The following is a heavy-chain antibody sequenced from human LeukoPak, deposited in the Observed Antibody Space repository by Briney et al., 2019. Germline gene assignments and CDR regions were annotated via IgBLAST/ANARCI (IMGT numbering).Heavy chain of an antibody. Sequence: PGGSLRLSCGASGFTFSDYAMTWVRLAPGKGLEWVSVIGGDAVRTYYADSVTGRFTISRDNSMNTLYLQMNSLRVEDTALYYCARYAVPGPTRAFDQWGQGILVTVSS. CDR1: GFTFSDYA. CDR2: IGGDAVRT. D-gene: IGHD1-26*01. V-gene: IGHV3-23*01. J-gene: IGHJ4*02. CDR3: ARYAVPGPTRAFDQ.